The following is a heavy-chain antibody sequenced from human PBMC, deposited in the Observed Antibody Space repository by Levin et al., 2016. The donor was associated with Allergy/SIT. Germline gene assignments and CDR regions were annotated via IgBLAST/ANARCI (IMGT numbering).Heavy chain of an antibody. V-gene: IGHV1-2*02. CDR2: INPNSGGT. Sequence: ASVKVSCKASGYTFTGYYMHWVRQAPGQGLEWMGWINPNSGGTNYAQKFQGRVTMTRDTSISTAYMELSRLRSDDTAVYYCARGGGGSRDYYYYMDVWGKGTTVTVSS. CDR1: GYTFTGYY. CDR3: ARGGGGSRDYYYYMDV. D-gene: IGHD4-23*01. J-gene: IGHJ6*03.